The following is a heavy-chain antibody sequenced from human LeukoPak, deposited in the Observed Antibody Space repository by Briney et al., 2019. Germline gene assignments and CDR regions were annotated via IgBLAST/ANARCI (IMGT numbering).Heavy chain of an antibody. CDR2: IYYSGST. CDR1: GGSIRNYY. CDR3: ARAYSYGQPYFDY. Sequence: SETLSLTCTVSGGSIRNYYWSWIRQPPGKALEWIGYIYYSGSTNYNPSLNSRVTISVDTSKDQFSLKLSSVTAADTAVYYCARAYSYGQPYFDYWGQGTLVTVSS. V-gene: IGHV4-59*01. D-gene: IGHD5-18*01. J-gene: IGHJ4*02.